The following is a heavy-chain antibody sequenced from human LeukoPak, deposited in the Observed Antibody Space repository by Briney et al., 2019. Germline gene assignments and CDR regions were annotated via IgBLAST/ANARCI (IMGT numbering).Heavy chain of an antibody. CDR2: IKQDGSEK. Sequence: GGSPRLSCAASGFTFSSYWMSWVRQAPGKGLEWVANIKQDGSEKYYVDSVKGRFTISRDNAKNSLYLQMNSLRAEDTAVYYCAREGHILTGYETYYYYYGMDVWGQGTTVTVSS. D-gene: IGHD3-9*01. CDR3: AREGHILTGYETYYYYYGMDV. V-gene: IGHV3-7*01. J-gene: IGHJ6*02. CDR1: GFTFSSYW.